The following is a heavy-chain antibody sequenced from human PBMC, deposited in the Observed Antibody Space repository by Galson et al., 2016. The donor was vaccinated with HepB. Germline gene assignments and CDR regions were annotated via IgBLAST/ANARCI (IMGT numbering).Heavy chain of an antibody. V-gene: IGHV3-33*08. J-gene: IGHJ4*02. CDR2: IWFDGTYK. D-gene: IGHD6-13*01. CDR3: ARAGVSNWPDFDF. CDR1: GFTFSGYG. Sequence: SLRLSCAASGFTFSGYGMHWVRQAPGKGLEWVALIWFDGTYKYYADSVRGRFTISRDDSMNTVFLQMDSLRAEDTAVYYCARAGVSNWPDFDFWGQGALVTVSS.